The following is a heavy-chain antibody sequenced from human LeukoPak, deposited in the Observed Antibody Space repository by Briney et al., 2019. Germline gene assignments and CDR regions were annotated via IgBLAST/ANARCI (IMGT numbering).Heavy chain of an antibody. V-gene: IGHV1-3*01. CDR3: ARGLMYPVVVAATPLYNGMDV. J-gene: IGHJ6*02. CDR1: GYTFTSYA. D-gene: IGHD2-15*01. Sequence: ASVKVSCKASGYTFTSYAMHWVRQAPGQRLEWMGWINAGNGNTKYSQKLQGRVTMTTDTSTSTAYMELRSLRSDDTAVYYCARGLMYPVVVAATPLYNGMDVWGQGTTVTVSS. CDR2: INAGNGNT.